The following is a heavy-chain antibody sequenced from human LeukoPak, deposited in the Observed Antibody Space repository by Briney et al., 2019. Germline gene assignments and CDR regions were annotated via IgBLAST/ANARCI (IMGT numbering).Heavy chain of an antibody. CDR1: GYTFTSYY. Sequence: ASVKVSCKASGYTFTSYYMHWVRQAPGQGLEWMGIINPSGGSTSYAQKFQGRVTMTRDTSTSTVYMELSSLRSEDTAVYYCARDTPGYDSSGYLDYWGQGTLVTVSS. CDR2: INPSGGST. V-gene: IGHV1-46*01. D-gene: IGHD3-22*01. J-gene: IGHJ4*02. CDR3: ARDTPGYDSSGYLDY.